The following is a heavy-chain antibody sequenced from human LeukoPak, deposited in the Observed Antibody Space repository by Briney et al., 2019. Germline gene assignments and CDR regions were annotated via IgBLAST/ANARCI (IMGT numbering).Heavy chain of an antibody. CDR3: AKRATWLVQSYFQH. Sequence: SLRLSCAASGFTFDDYAVHWVRQAPGKGLEWVSGISWNSGTIGYADSVKGRFTISRDNAKNSLYLQMNSLRAEDTALYYCAKRATWLVQSYFQHWGQGTLVTVSS. J-gene: IGHJ1*01. D-gene: IGHD6-19*01. V-gene: IGHV3-9*01. CDR1: GFTFDDYA. CDR2: ISWNSGTI.